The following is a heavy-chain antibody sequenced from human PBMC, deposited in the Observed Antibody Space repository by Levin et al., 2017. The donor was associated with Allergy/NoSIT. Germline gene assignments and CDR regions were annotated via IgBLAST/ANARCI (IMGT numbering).Heavy chain of an antibody. CDR2: ITPDGSTK. V-gene: IGHV3-30*18. J-gene: IGHJ4*02. D-gene: IGHD2-15*01. CDR1: GFTFSTYG. CDR3: TKGGDMDS. Sequence: SGGSLRLSCEASGFTFSTYGIYWVRQAPGKGLEWVALITPDGSTKYYADSVKGRFTISRDNSKNTLYLQMDSLRVEDTATYYCTKGGDMDSWGQGTLVTVSS.